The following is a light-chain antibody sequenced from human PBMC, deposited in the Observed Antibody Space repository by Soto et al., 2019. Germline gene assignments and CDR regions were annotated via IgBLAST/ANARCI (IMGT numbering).Light chain of an antibody. V-gene: IGKV1-33*01. CDR3: LQYHSLPK. CDR1: QDINDY. J-gene: IGKJ2*01. Sequence: DIQMTQSPSSLSASVGDRVTITCQASQDINDYLNWYQHKPGQAPKLLIYDASNLERGVPSRFSGSESGTHFSFTSSSLQPEDVATYYCLQYHSLPKFGQGTKLEIK. CDR2: DAS.